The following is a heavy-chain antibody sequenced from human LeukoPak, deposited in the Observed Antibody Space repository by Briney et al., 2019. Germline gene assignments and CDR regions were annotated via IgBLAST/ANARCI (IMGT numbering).Heavy chain of an antibody. V-gene: IGHV3-9*01. D-gene: IGHD5-12*01. CDR3: AKVTSSGYDDKYYFDY. CDR1: GFTFDDYA. CDR2: ISWNSGSI. J-gene: IGHJ4*02. Sequence: GGPLRLSCAASGFTFDDYAMHWVRQAPGKGLELVSGISWNSGSIGYADSVKGRFTISRDNAKNSLYLQMNSLRAEDTALYYCAKVTSSGYDDKYYFDYWGQGTLVTVSS.